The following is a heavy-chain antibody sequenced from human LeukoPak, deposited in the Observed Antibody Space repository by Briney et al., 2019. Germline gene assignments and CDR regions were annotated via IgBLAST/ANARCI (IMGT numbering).Heavy chain of an antibody. CDR1: GGSISSYY. Sequence: SETLSLTCTVSGGSISSYYWSWIRQPPGKGLEWIGYIYYSGTTNYNPSLKSRVTISVDTSKNQFSLKLSSVAAADTAVYYCARRRYFDYWGQGTLVTVSS. CDR3: ARRRYFDY. J-gene: IGHJ4*02. V-gene: IGHV4-59*08. CDR2: IYYSGTT.